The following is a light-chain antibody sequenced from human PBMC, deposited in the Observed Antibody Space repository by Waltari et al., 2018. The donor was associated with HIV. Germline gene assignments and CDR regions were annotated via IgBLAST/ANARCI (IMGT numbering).Light chain of an antibody. V-gene: IGLV3-21*04. CDR3: QVWDTTTNEGV. CDR1: RLGTKT. J-gene: IGLJ3*02. Sequence: YVLTQAPSVSQAPGKTATLTCEGDRLGTKTVHWYQQRSGQAPVLVIYYDSERPSGIPDRFSGSNSGNTATLTISRVEDGDGADYYCQVWDTTTNEGVFGGGTKLTVL. CDR2: YDS.